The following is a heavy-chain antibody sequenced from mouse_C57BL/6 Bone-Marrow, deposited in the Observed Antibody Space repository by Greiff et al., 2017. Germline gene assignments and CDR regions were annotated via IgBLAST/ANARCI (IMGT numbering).Heavy chain of an antibody. CDR1: GYTFTSYW. CDR3: ARESYYYVFSF. CDR2: INPNSGST. J-gene: IGHJ3*01. V-gene: IGHV1-64*01. Sequence: QVQLQQPGAELVKPGASVKLSCKASGYTFTSYWMHWVKQRPGQGLEWIGMINPNSGSTNYNEKFKSKATLTVDKSSSTAYMQLSSLTSEDSAVDVCARESYYYVFSFWGRGTLVTVSA. D-gene: IGHD1-1*01.